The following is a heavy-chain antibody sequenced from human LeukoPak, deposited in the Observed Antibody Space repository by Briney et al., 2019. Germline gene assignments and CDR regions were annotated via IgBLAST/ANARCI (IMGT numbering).Heavy chain of an antibody. CDR3: AKDLLGGYNSPFDS. V-gene: IGHV3-7*01. CDR1: GFTFSSYW. J-gene: IGHJ4*01. CDR2: IKHDGSEK. Sequence: GGSLRLSCAASGFTFSSYWMTWVRQAPGKGLEWVANIKHDGSEKYYVDSVKGRFTISRDNAKNSLYLQMNSLRVEDTALYYCAKDLLGGYNSPFDSWGHGTLVSVSS. D-gene: IGHD5-24*01.